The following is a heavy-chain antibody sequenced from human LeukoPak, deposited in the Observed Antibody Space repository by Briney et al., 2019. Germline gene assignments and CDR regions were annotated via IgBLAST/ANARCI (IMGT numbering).Heavy chain of an antibody. CDR1: GGSLSNYY. CDR3: ARGSAGWYSIDY. D-gene: IGHD6-19*01. Sequence: SETLSLTCTVSGGSLSNYYWSWVRQPAGKGLEWIGRIYSSGTTNSSPSFKSRVTMSVDTSKNQFSLKLSSVTAADTAVYYCARGSAGWYSIDYWGQGILVTVSS. V-gene: IGHV4-4*07. J-gene: IGHJ4*02. CDR2: IYSSGTT.